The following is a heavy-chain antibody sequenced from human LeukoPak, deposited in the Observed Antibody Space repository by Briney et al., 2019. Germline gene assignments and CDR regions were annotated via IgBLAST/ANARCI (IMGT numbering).Heavy chain of an antibody. CDR2: ISYSGST. V-gene: IGHV4-59*08. D-gene: IGHD6-13*01. Sequence: SETLSLTCTVSGGSISSHYWNWIRQSPGKGLEWIGYISYSGSTNYNPSLKSRVTISVDTSKNQFSLKLSSVTAADTAVYYCARGVAPSIAAAGTILSFDYWGQGTLVTVSS. CDR3: ARGVAPSIAAAGTILSFDY. CDR1: GGSISSHY. J-gene: IGHJ4*02.